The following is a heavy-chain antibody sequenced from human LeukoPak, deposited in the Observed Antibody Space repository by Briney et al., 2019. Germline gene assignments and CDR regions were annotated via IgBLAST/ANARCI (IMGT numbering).Heavy chain of an antibody. J-gene: IGHJ4*02. CDR1: GYTFTSYG. V-gene: IGHV1-18*01. D-gene: IGHD1-7*01. CDR3: ARDVNWNYSRHFDY. Sequence: ASVKVSCKASGYTFTSYGISWVRQAPGQGLEWMGWISAYNGNTNYAQKLQGRVTMTTDTPTSTAYMELRRLRSDAPAVYYCARDVNWNYSRHFDYWGQGTLVTVSS. CDR2: ISAYNGNT.